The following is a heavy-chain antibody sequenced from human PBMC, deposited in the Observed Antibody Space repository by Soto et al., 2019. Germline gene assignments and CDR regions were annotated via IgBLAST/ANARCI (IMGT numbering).Heavy chain of an antibody. Sequence: QITLKESGPTLVKPTQTLTLTCTFSGFSLSTSGVGVGWIRQPPGKALEWLALIYWDDDKRYSPSLKSRLTITTDTSKDQVVLTMTTMDPVDTATYYCAHFLYRFGEFPTGDYWGQGTLVTVSS. V-gene: IGHV2-5*02. CDR1: GFSLSTSGVG. D-gene: IGHD3-10*01. J-gene: IGHJ4*02. CDR3: AHFLYRFGEFPTGDY. CDR2: IYWDDDK.